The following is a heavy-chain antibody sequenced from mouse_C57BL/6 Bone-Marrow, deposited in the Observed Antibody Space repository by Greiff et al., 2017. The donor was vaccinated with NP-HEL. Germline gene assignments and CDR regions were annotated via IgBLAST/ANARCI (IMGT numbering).Heavy chain of an antibody. Sequence: EVQLQQSGPELVKPGASVKISCKASGYTFTDYYMNWVKQSHGKSLEWIGDINPNNGGTSYNQKFKGKATLTVDKSSSTAYMERRSLTSEDSAVYYCARELRDAMDYWGQGTSVTVSS. CDR3: ARELRDAMDY. J-gene: IGHJ4*01. CDR1: GYTFTDYY. V-gene: IGHV1-26*01. CDR2: INPNNGGT.